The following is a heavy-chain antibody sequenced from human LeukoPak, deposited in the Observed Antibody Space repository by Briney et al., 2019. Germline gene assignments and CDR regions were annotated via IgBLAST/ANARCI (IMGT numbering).Heavy chain of an antibody. J-gene: IGHJ4*02. Sequence: GGSLRLSCAASGFTFSSYSMNWVRQAPGKGLEWVSSISSSSSYIYYADSVKGRFTISRDNSKNTLYLQMNSLRAEDTAVYYCARGGFTMPIDYWGQGTLVTVSS. CDR3: ARGGFTMPIDY. V-gene: IGHV3-21*04. D-gene: IGHD3-3*01. CDR2: ISSSSSYI. CDR1: GFTFSSYS.